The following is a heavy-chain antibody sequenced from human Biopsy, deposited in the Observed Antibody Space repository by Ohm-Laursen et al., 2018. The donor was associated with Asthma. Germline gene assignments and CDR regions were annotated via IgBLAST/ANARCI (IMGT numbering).Heavy chain of an antibody. D-gene: IGHD3-3*02. J-gene: IGHJ1*01. V-gene: IGHV3-7*01. CDR1: GFTFGDYW. CDR3: ARTFHFWSPYHAEHYQL. Sequence: SLRLSCSASGFTFGDYWMSWVRQVPGRGLEWVANIKHDGSENNHVDSLKGRFTISRDNAKNSLYLQMNSPRAEDTAVYHCARTFHFWSPYHAEHYQLWGQGTLVTVSS. CDR2: IKHDGSEN.